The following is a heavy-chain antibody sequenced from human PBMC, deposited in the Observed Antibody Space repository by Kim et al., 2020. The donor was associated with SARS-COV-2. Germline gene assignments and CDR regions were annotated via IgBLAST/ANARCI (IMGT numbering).Heavy chain of an antibody. D-gene: IGHD3-10*01. Sequence: SETLSLTCTVSGGSISSGDYYWSWIRQPPGKGLEWIGYIYYSGSTYYNPSLKSRVTISVDTSKNQFSLKLSSVTAADTAVYYCARVETMAAYDDWGQGTLVTVSS. CDR3: ARVETMAAYDD. J-gene: IGHJ4*02. CDR1: GGSISSGDYY. V-gene: IGHV4-30-4*01. CDR2: IYYSGST.